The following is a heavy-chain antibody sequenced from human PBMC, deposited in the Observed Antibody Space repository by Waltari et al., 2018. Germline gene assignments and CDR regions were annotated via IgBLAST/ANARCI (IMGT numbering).Heavy chain of an antibody. Sequence: QLQLQESGPGLVKPSETLSLTCNAPGGPISSSSYYWGWVRQPPGKGLEWIGSIYNFGNTFYNPSLSSRVTISMDTPNNQFSLKLSSVTAADTAVYYCARPSRGIQPFDYWGPGTLVTVSS. CDR2: IYNFGNT. J-gene: IGHJ4*02. D-gene: IGHD3-10*01. CDR1: GGPISSSSYY. V-gene: IGHV4-39*01. CDR3: ARPSRGIQPFDY.